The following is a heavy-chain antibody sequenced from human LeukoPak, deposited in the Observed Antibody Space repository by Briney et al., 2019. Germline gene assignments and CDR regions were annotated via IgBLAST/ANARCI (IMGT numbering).Heavy chain of an antibody. D-gene: IGHD6-13*01. CDR3: ARDDGGSYSSSWYLSGAFDI. CDR2: INAGNGNT. Sequence: ASVKVSCKASGYTFTSYAMHWVRQAPGQRLEWMGWINAGNGNTKYSQKFQGRVTITRDTSASTAYMELSSLRSEDTAVYYCARDDGGSYSSSWYLSGAFDIWGQGTMVTVSS. CDR1: GYTFTSYA. J-gene: IGHJ3*02. V-gene: IGHV1-3*01.